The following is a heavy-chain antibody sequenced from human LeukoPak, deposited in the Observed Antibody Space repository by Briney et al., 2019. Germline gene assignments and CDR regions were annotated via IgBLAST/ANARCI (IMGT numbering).Heavy chain of an antibody. J-gene: IGHJ4*02. Sequence: PGGSLRLSCAASGFTFSNAWMSWVRQAPGKGLEWVGHIKSKTDGETTDYGAPVKGRFSISRDDSKNTLYLQMNSLKTEDTAVYYCATEFWGSYNFWGQGTLVTVSS. V-gene: IGHV3-15*01. CDR2: IKSKTDGETT. CDR1: GFTFSNAW. D-gene: IGHD7-27*01. CDR3: ATEFWGSYNF.